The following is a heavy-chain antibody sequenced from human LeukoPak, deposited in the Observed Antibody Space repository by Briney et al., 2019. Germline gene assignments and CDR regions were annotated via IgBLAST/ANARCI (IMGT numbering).Heavy chain of an antibody. CDR2: IYYSGST. V-gene: IGHV4-39*07. D-gene: IGHD6-19*01. Sequence: SETLSLTCTVSGGSISSSSYYWGWIRQPPGKGLEWIGSIYYSGSTYYNPSLKSRVTISVDTSKNQFSLELSSVTAADTAVYYCARVTIAVAGTVDYWGQGTLVTVSS. J-gene: IGHJ4*02. CDR3: ARVTIAVAGTVDY. CDR1: GGSISSSSYY.